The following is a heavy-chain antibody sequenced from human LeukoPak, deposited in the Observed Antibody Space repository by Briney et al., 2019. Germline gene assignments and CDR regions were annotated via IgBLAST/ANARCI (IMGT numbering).Heavy chain of an antibody. CDR1: GYTFTSYA. D-gene: IGHD2-2*01. CDR2: INAGNGNT. Sequence: ASVTVSCKASGYTFTSYAMHWVRQAPGQRLEWMGWINAGNGNTKYSQKFQGRVTITRDTSASTAYMELSSLRSEDTAVYYCARDHRTLGYCSSTSCYWAYWGQGTLVTVSS. CDR3: ARDHRTLGYCSSTSCYWAY. V-gene: IGHV1-3*01. J-gene: IGHJ4*02.